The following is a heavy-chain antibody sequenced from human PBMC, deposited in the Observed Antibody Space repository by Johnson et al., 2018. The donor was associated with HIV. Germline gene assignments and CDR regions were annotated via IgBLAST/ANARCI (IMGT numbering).Heavy chain of an antibody. CDR3: ARDAVIRSGWYNVDAFDV. V-gene: IGHV3-30*04. J-gene: IGHJ3*01. Sequence: QVQLVESGGGVVQPGRSLRLSCAASGFTFSSYAMHWVRQAPGKGLEWVAVISYDGSNKYYVDSVKGRFTISRDNAKNSLYLQMNSLRAEDTAVYYCARDAVIRSGWYNVDAFDVWGQGTMVTVSS. D-gene: IGHD6-19*01. CDR2: ISYDGSNK. CDR1: GFTFSSYA.